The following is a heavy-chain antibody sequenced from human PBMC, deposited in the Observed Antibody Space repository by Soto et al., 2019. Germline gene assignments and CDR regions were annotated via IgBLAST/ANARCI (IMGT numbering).Heavy chain of an antibody. CDR2: VSATAGTT. J-gene: IGHJ4*02. Sequence: GGSLRLSSAASDLNIRDHGMNRIRQAPGKGLECVSLVSATAGTTYYTDSVKGRFTISRDNSRNTVYLQMNSLRADDTAVYYCAKDRLAGGFDYWGQGTLVTVSS. V-gene: IGHV3-23*01. D-gene: IGHD3-16*01. CDR1: DLNIRDHG. CDR3: AKDRLAGGFDY.